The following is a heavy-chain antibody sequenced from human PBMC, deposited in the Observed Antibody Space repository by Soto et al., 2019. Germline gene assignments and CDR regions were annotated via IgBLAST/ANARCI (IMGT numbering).Heavy chain of an antibody. CDR3: AKDRRYSGYDEDDY. V-gene: IGHV3-23*01. Sequence: PGGSLRLSCAASGFTFSDYGMHWVRQAPGKGLEWVSAISGSGGSTYYADSVKGRFTISRDNSKNTLYLQMNSLRAEDTAVYYCAKDRRYSGYDEDDYWGQGTLVTVSS. J-gene: IGHJ4*02. CDR2: ISGSGGST. D-gene: IGHD5-12*01. CDR1: GFTFSDYG.